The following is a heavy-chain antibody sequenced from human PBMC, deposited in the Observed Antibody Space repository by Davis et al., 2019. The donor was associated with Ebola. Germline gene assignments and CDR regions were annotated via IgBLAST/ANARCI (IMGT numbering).Heavy chain of an antibody. CDR2: INHSGST. CDR1: GGSFSGYY. D-gene: IGHD4-17*01. Sequence: MPSETLSLTCAVYGGSFSGYYWTWIRQSPGKGLEWIGEINHSGSTNYNPSLKSRVTISVDTSKNQFSLKLSSVTAADTAVYYCARHPDYGDYGLDYWGQGTLVTVSS. V-gene: IGHV4-34*01. CDR3: ARHPDYGDYGLDY. J-gene: IGHJ4*02.